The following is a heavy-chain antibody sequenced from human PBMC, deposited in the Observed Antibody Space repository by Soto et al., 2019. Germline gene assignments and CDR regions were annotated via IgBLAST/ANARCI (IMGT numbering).Heavy chain of an antibody. V-gene: IGHV1-69*13. CDR2: IIPILGTA. CDR3: ARLGATVVTPGGFY. D-gene: IGHD4-17*01. Sequence: ASVKVSCKASGGTFSSYAISWVRQAPGQGLEWMGGIIPILGTANYAQKFQGRVTITADESTSTAYMELSSLRSEDTAVYYCARLGATVVTPGGFYWGQGTLVTVSS. CDR1: GGTFSSYA. J-gene: IGHJ4*02.